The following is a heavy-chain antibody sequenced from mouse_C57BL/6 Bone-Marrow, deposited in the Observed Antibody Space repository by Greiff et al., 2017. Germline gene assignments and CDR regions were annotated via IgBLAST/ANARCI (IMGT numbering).Heavy chain of an antibody. CDR1: GYTFTDYN. CDR2: INPNNGGT. J-gene: IGHJ4*01. CDR3: ANDLLWLRRYYYAMDY. D-gene: IGHD2-2*01. V-gene: IGHV1-22*01. Sequence: SGPELVKPGASVKMSCKASGYTFTDYNMHWVKQSHGKSLEWIGYINPNNGGTSYNQKFKGKATLTVNKYASTAYMELRSLTSEDSAVYYCANDLLWLRRYYYAMDYWGQGTSVTVSS.